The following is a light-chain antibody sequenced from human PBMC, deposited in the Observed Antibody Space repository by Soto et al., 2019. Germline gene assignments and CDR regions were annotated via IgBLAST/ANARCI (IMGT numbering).Light chain of an antibody. J-gene: IGKJ1*01. CDR1: QSISSW. CDR3: QQYNSYPG. V-gene: IGKV1-5*01. CDR2: DAS. Sequence: DIKMTQSPSTLSASVGDRVTITCRASQSISSWLAWYQQKPGKAPKLLIYDASSLESGVPSRFSGSGSGTEFTLTISSLQPDDFATYYCQQYNSYPGFGQGTKVEIK.